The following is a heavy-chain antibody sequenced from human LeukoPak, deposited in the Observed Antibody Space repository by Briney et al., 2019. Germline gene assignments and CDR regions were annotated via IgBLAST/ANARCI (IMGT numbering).Heavy chain of an antibody. V-gene: IGHV1-69*05. CDR3: ASHVTSKKAAAGHVWADYYYMDV. J-gene: IGHJ6*03. Sequence: SVKVSCKASGGTFSSYAISWVRQAPGQGLEWMGGIIPIFGTANYAQKFQGRVTITTDESTSTAYMELSSLRSEDTAVYYCASHVTSKKAAAGHVWADYYYMDVWGKGTTVTVSS. CDR2: IIPIFGTA. CDR1: GGTFSSYA. D-gene: IGHD6-13*01.